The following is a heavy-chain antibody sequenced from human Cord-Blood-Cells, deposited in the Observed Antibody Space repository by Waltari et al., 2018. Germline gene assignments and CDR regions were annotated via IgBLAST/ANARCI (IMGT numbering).Heavy chain of an antibody. CDR3: ARDVIAARPFDY. CDR1: GFTFSSYS. CDR2: ISSRSSYI. V-gene: IGHV3-21*01. D-gene: IGHD6-6*01. Sequence: EVQLVESGGGLVKPGGSLRLSCAASGFTFSSYSMNWVRQAPGKGLEWVSSISSRSSYIYYADSVKGRFTISRDNAKNSLYLQMNSLRAEDTAVYYCARDVIAARPFDYWGQGTLVTVSS. J-gene: IGHJ4*02.